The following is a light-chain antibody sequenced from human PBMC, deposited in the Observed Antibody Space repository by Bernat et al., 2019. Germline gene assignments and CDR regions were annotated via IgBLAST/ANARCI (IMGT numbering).Light chain of an antibody. J-gene: IGKJ2*01. CDR3: QLYDNSPPAYT. CDR2: GTS. V-gene: IGKV3-20*01. CDR1: QSVSSSY. Sequence: EIVLTQSPGTLSLSPGETATLSCRASQSVSSSYLAWYQQKPGQAPRLLIYGTSSRATGIPDRFSGSVSGTDFTLTISRLEPDDFAVYYCQLYDNSPPAYTFGQGTKLEIQ.